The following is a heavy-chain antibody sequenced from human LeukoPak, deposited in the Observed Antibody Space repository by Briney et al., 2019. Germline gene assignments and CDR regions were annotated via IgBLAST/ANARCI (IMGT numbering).Heavy chain of an antibody. D-gene: IGHD2-2*01. Sequence: GGSLRLSCAASGFPFSSYGMHWVRQAPGKGLEWVAFIRYDGSNKYYADSVKGRFTISRDNSKNTLYLQMNSLRAEDTAVYYCAKEGGYCSSTSCSDYFDYWGQGTLVTVSS. CDR3: AKEGGYCSSTSCSDYFDY. CDR2: IRYDGSNK. CDR1: GFPFSSYG. V-gene: IGHV3-30*02. J-gene: IGHJ4*02.